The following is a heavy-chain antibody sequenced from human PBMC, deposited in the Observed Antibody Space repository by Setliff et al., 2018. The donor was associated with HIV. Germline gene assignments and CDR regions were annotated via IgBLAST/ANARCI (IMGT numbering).Heavy chain of an antibody. CDR2: VHTSGST. D-gene: IGHD5-18*01. Sequence: PSETLSLTCNVFGGSINSDSFYWTWIRQPAGKGLEWIGHVHTSGSTNYNVSLKGRVTISIDTSNNHFSLKLTSATAADTALYFCGRLSDTAMASFDSWGQGTLVTVSS. J-gene: IGHJ4*02. CDR1: GGSINSDSFY. V-gene: IGHV4-61*09. CDR3: GRLSDTAMASFDS.